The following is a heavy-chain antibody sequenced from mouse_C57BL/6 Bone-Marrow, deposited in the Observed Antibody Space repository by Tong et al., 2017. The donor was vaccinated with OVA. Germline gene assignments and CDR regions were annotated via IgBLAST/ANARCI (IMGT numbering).Heavy chain of an antibody. CDR3: ARRVLRSYFDY. V-gene: IGHV5-6*01. Sequence: EVQLQESGGDLVKPGGSLKLSCAASGFTFSSYGMSWVRQTPDKRLEWVATISSGGSYTYYPDSVKGRFTISRDNAKNTLYLQMSRLKSEDTAMYYCARRVLRSYFDYWGQGTTLTVSS. CDR1: GFTFSSYG. J-gene: IGHJ2*01. D-gene: IGHD1-1*01. CDR2: ISSGGSYT.